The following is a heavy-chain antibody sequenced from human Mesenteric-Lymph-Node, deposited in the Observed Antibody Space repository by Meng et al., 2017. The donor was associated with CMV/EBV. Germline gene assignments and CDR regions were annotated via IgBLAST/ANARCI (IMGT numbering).Heavy chain of an antibody. V-gene: IGHV3-11*04. J-gene: IGHJ5*02. Sequence: GESLKISCAASGFIFSDYYMSWIRQAPGKGLEWVSYISSSGSAIYYADSVKGRFAFSRDNAKNSLYLQMNSLRAEDTAVYYCARDPLGEAAAGSNWFDPWGQGTLVTVSS. D-gene: IGHD6-13*01. CDR2: ISSSGSAI. CDR1: GFIFSDYY. CDR3: ARDPLGEAAAGSNWFDP.